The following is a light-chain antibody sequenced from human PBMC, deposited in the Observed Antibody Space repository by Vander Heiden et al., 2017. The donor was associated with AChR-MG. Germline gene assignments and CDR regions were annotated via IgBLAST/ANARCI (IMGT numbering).Light chain of an antibody. J-gene: IGKJ1*01. V-gene: IGKV1-5*03. CDR3: QQENSSFRT. CDR2: KAS. CDR1: QSVRTW. Sequence: DIQMTQSPSTLSAFVGDRVTITCRASQSVRTWLAWYQQKQGNAPKLLIYKASSLESGVPSRFNGSGSGTEFTLTISSLQPDDFGTYYCQQENSSFRTFGQRTQVEIK.